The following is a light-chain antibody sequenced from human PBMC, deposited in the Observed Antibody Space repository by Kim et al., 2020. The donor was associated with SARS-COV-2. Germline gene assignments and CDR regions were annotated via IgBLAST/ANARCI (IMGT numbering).Light chain of an antibody. CDR3: QQHNSDSWT. V-gene: IGKV1-27*01. CDR2: AAS. CDR1: QGISNY. Sequence: ASVGDRVTITCRASQGISNYLAWYQQKPGKVPKLLIYAASALQSGVPSRFSGSGSGTDFTLSISSLQPEDVATYYCQQHNSDSWTFGQGTKVDIK. J-gene: IGKJ1*01.